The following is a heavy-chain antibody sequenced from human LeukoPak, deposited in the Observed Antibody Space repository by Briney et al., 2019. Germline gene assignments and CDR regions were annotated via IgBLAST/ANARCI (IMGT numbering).Heavy chain of an antibody. CDR2: IYHSGST. D-gene: IGHD2-2*01. CDR3: ARSKAHLSTSWYGTWFDP. J-gene: IGHJ5*02. V-gene: IGHV4-30-2*01. CDR1: GASISSGDYS. Sequence: SQTLSLTCAVSGASISSGDYSWSWIRHPPGKGLEWIGYIYHSGSTTYNPSLKSRITISLDRSNNQFSLKLSSVTAADTAVYYCARSKAHLSTSWYGTWFDPWGQGTLVTVSS.